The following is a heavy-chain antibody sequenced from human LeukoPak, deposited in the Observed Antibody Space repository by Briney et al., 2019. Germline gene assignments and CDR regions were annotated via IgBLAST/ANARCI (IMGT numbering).Heavy chain of an antibody. Sequence: PSETLSLTCTVSVDSLSSYYWSCIRQPPGKGLEWVGYIYHSGSTNYHPSLKSRVTISADTSKDQFSLKLASVTAADTAVYYCATGYSSTWYYFDYWGQGTLVTVSS. CDR1: VDSLSSYY. J-gene: IGHJ4*02. CDR3: ATGYSSTWYYFDY. CDR2: IYHSGST. D-gene: IGHD6-13*01. V-gene: IGHV4-59*01.